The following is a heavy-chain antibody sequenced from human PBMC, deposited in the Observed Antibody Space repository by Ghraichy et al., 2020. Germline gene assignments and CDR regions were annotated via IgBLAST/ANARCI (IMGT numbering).Heavy chain of an antibody. D-gene: IGHD6-6*01. J-gene: IGHJ4*02. CDR2: IWYDGSYE. CDR1: GFTFSDYG. Sequence: LSLTCAASGFTFSDYGMHWVRQAPVRGLEWLALIWYDGSYEYCADSVKGRFTISRDNSKNTLYLQMNSLRDEDTAVYYCARDQYRSTYYFDYWGQGTLVTVSS. V-gene: IGHV3-33*01. CDR3: ARDQYRSTYYFDY.